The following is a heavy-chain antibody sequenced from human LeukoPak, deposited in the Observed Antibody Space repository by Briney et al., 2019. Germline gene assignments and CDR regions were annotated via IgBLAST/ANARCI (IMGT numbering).Heavy chain of an antibody. J-gene: IGHJ6*02. CDR2: IYYSGST. CDR1: SGSISSYY. CDR3: ARLASSSSLYYYYYGLVV. V-gene: IGHV4-59*01. D-gene: IGHD6-13*01. Sequence: PSETLSLTGTVFSGSISSYYWSWIRQPPGKGLEWIGYIYYSGSTNYNPSLKSRVTISVDTSKKQFSLNLSSVTAAETAVYYCARLASSSSLYYYYYGLVVWGQRTTVTVSS.